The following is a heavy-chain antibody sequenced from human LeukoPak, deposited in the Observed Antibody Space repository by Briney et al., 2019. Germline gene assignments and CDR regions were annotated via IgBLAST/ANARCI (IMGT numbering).Heavy chain of an antibody. V-gene: IGHV3-21*01. CDR1: GFTFSDYW. Sequence: GGSLRLSCAASGFTFSDYWMHWVRQAPGKGLEWVSSISSSSSYIYYADSVKGRFTISRDNAKNSLYLQMNSLRAEDTAVYYCARDCGSAVGPLDYWGQGTLVTVSS. CDR2: ISSSSSYI. J-gene: IGHJ4*02. D-gene: IGHD1-26*01. CDR3: ARDCGSAVGPLDY.